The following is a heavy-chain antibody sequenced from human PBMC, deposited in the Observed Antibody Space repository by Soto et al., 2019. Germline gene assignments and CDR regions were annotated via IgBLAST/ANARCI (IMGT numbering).Heavy chain of an antibody. J-gene: IGHJ3*02. CDR2: IYYSGST. D-gene: IGHD3-16*02. CDR1: GVSIISYY. V-gene: IGHV4-59*01. Sequence: PSETLSLTCTVSGVSIISYYWSWIRQPPWKGLEWIGYIYYSGSTNYNPSLKSRVTISVDTSKNQFSLKLSSVTAADTAVYYCARTYYDYMWLSYCYTTCTGNDSCGKGTIVTV. CDR3: ARTYYDYMWLSYCYTTCTGNDS.